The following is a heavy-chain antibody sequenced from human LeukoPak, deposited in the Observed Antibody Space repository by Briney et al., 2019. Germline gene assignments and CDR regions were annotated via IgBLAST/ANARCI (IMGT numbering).Heavy chain of an antibody. J-gene: IGHJ5*02. Sequence: ASETLSLTCAVSGYSISSYYHWGWIRQPPGKGLEWIGSISHSGSTYYNPSLKRRVTISVDTSKHLFSLKLSSVTASDTAVYYCARQANCGGDCYSFDPWGQGTLVTVSS. D-gene: IGHD2-21*01. CDR1: GYSISSYYH. CDR2: ISHSGST. CDR3: ARQANCGGDCYSFDP. V-gene: IGHV4-38-2*01.